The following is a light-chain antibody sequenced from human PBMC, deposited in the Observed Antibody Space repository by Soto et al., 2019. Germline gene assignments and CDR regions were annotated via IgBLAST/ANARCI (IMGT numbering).Light chain of an antibody. CDR3: SSYAGSNIVV. J-gene: IGLJ2*01. Sequence: QYALTQPPSASGSPGQSVTISCTGTSSDVGGYNFVSWYQQHPGKAPKLMIYEVSERPSGVPDRFSGSKSGNTASLTVSGVQAEDEADYYCSSYAGSNIVVFGGGTKVTVL. CDR2: EVS. CDR1: SSDVGGYNF. V-gene: IGLV2-8*01.